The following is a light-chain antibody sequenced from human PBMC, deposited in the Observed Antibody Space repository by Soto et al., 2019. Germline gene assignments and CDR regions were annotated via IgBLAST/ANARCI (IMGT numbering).Light chain of an antibody. CDR1: QSIDSW. CDR3: QQYNKYSQVT. J-gene: IGKJ3*01. CDR2: GAS. V-gene: IGKV1-5*01. Sequence: DIQMTQSPSTLSASLGDRVTITCRASQSIDSWLAWYQQKPGKAPKLLISGASSLQSGVPSRFSGSGSGTEFTLTISSLQPDDFATYYLQQYNKYSQVTVGPGTKVEIK.